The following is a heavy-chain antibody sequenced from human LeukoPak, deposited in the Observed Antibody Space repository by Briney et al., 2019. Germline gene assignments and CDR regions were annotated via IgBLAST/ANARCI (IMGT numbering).Heavy chain of an antibody. V-gene: IGHV3-7*01. D-gene: IGHD1-26*01. CDR1: GFTFSSYW. Sequence: PGGSLRLSCAASGFTFSSYWMSWVRQAPGKGREWVANIKQDGSEKYYVDSVKGRFTISRDNAKNSLYLQMNSLRAEDTAVYYCAREVGAIGYYYYYGMDVWGQGTTVTVSS. CDR2: IKQDGSEK. J-gene: IGHJ6*02. CDR3: AREVGAIGYYYYYGMDV.